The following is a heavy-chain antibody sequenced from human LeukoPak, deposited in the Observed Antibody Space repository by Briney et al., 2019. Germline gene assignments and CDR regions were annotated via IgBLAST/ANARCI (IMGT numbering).Heavy chain of an antibody. CDR1: GYIFTTYG. V-gene: IGHV1-18*01. J-gene: IGHJ4*02. Sequence: GASVKVSCKTSGYIFTTYGISWVRQAPGQGLEWMAWISAYIGNTNYAQKLQGRVTMTTDTSTNTAYMELRSLTSDDTAVYYCARAWDCSSTTCYVYFDYWGQGSLVTVSS. D-gene: IGHD2-2*01. CDR2: ISAYIGNT. CDR3: ARAWDCSSTTCYVYFDY.